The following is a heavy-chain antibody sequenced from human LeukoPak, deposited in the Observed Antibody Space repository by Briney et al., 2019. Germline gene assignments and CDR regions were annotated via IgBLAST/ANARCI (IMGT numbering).Heavy chain of an antibody. CDR2: IYTSGST. Sequence: PSETLSLTCTVSGGSISDYYWSWIRQPAGKGLEWIGRIYTSGSTNYNPSLKSRVTISVDTSKNQFSLKLSSVTAADTAVYYCARVHYDFWSGYPREGYYYMDVWGKGTTVTVSS. D-gene: IGHD3-3*01. CDR1: GGSISDYY. V-gene: IGHV4-4*07. CDR3: ARVHYDFWSGYPREGYYYMDV. J-gene: IGHJ6*03.